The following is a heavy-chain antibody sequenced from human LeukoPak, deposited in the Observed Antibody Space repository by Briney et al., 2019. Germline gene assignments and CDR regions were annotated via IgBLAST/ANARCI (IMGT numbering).Heavy chain of an antibody. D-gene: IGHD3-3*01. Sequence: SETLSLTCTVSGGSISSSSYYWGWIRQPPGKGLEWIGSIYYSGSTYYNPSLKSRVTISVDTSKNQFSLKLSSVTAADTAVYYCARRYDFWSGYSYYYGMDVWGQGTTVTVSS. CDR3: ARRYDFWSGYSYYYGMDV. CDR2: IYYSGST. J-gene: IGHJ6*02. CDR1: GGSISSSSYY. V-gene: IGHV4-39*01.